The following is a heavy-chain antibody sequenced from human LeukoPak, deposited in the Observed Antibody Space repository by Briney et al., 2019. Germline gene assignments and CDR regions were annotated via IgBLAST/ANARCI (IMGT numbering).Heavy chain of an antibody. V-gene: IGHV1-46*01. J-gene: IGHJ5*02. D-gene: IGHD4-23*01. CDR2: INPGGGST. Sequence: ASVKVSCKASGYSFTSYYIHCGRQAPGQGLESMGIINPGGGSTSYAQKFQDRVTMTRDTSTSTVYMELNSLRSEDTAVYYCAKDLRWDHPGLDPWGQGTLVIVSS. CDR1: GYSFTSYY. CDR3: AKDLRWDHPGLDP.